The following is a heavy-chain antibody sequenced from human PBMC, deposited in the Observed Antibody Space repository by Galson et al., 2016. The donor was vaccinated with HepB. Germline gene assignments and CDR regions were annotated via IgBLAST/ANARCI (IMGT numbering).Heavy chain of an antibody. J-gene: IGHJ4*02. V-gene: IGHV3-7*03. D-gene: IGHD1-26*01. CDR3: TTDLNWDNY. Sequence: LRLSCAASGFTFSSYWMTWVRQAPGKGLEGVANIKPDGCEKYYVDSVKGRFTISRDNAKKSLYLQMNSLRAEDTAVYYCTTDLNWDNYWGQGTLVTVSS. CDR1: GFTFSSYW. CDR2: IKPDGCEK.